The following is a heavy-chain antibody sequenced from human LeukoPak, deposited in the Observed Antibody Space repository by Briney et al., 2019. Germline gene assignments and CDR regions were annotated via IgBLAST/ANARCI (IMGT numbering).Heavy chain of an antibody. V-gene: IGHV3-30-3*01. CDR1: GFTFSSYA. D-gene: IGHD6-6*01. CDR2: ISYDGSNK. J-gene: IGHJ4*02. CDR3: ASDFLSSSVH. Sequence: GGSLRLSCAASGFTFSSYAMHWVRQAPGKGLEWVAVISYDGSNKYYADSVKGRFTISRDNSKNTLYLQMNSLRAENTAVYYCASDFLSSSVHWGQGTLVTVSS.